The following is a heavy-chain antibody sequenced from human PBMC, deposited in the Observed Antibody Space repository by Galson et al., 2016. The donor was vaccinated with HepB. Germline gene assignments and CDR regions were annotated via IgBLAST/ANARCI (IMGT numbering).Heavy chain of an antibody. CDR2: IRSKANSYAT. J-gene: IGHJ6*02. CDR3: ASGRFLEWFDGRRGYYYGLDV. D-gene: IGHD3-3*01. V-gene: IGHV3-73*01. Sequence: SLRLSCAASGFTFSGAAMHWVRQASGKGLEWVGRIRSKANSYATSYAPSVKGRFTFSRDDSKSTAYLQMNSLKTDDTAVYYCASGRFLEWFDGRRGYYYGLDVWGQGTTVTVSS. CDR1: GFTFSGAA.